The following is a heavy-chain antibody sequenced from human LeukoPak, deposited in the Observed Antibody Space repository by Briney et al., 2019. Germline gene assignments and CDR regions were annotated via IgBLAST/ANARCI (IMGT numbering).Heavy chain of an antibody. CDR1: GGSISSSSYY. D-gene: IGHD6-13*01. V-gene: IGHV4-39*07. Sequence: SETLSLTCTVSGGSISSSSYYWGWIRQPPGKGLEWIGSIYYSGSTYYNPSLKSRVTISVDTSKNQFSLKLSSVTAADTAVYYCARDVLAATGSFDYWGQGTQVTVSS. CDR2: IYYSGST. CDR3: ARDVLAATGSFDY. J-gene: IGHJ4*02.